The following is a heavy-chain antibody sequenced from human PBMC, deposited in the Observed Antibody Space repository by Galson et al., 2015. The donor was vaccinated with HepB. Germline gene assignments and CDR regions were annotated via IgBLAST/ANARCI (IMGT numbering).Heavy chain of an antibody. CDR2: IYTGGHT. V-gene: IGHV3-66*02. D-gene: IGHD1-1*01. CDR3: ARVMRTMDPRTKPFDI. Sequence: SLRLSCAASGFTVTSNYMTWVRQAPGKGLEWVSVIYTGGHTYYADSVKGRFTISRDNSKNMVYLQMNSLKAEDTAVYYCARVMRTMDPRTKPFDIWGQGTMVTVSS. J-gene: IGHJ3*02. CDR1: GFTVTSNY.